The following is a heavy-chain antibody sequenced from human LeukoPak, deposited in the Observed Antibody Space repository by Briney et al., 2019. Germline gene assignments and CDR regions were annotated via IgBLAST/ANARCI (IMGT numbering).Heavy chain of an antibody. V-gene: IGHV4-39*02. Sequence: SETLSLTCTVSGGSISSSGKYGAWIRQPPGKGLEWMGSMFYSGTTYYNPSLKSRVTISVDTYKNQFSLKLSSVTAADTAVYYCARDWAITFGGVIVSDAFDIWGQGTMVTVSS. CDR1: GGSISSSGKY. D-gene: IGHD3-16*02. CDR3: ARDWAITFGGVIVSDAFDI. CDR2: MFYSGTT. J-gene: IGHJ3*02.